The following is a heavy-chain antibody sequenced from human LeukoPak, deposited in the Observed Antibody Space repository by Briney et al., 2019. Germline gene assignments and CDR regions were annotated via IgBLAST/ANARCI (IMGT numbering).Heavy chain of an antibody. CDR1: GFTFSDYY. J-gene: IGHJ4*02. CDR3: AREGYTGNFDY. V-gene: IGHV3-11*05. CDR2: ISSSSSYT. D-gene: IGHD2-2*02. Sequence: PGGSLRLSCAASGFTFSDYYMSWIRQAPGKGLEWVSYISSSSSYTNHADSVKGRLTISRDNAKNSLYLQMNSLRAEDTAVYYCAREGYTGNFDYWGQGTLVTVSS.